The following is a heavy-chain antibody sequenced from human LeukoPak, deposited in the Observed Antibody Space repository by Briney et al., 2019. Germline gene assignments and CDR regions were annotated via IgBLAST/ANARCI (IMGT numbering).Heavy chain of an antibody. Sequence: PGGSLRLSCAASGFTFSTYEMNWVRQAPGKGLEWVSYISSSGKTIYYADSVKGRFTISRDNAKNSLHLEMNSLRAEDTAVYYCARDRSLDYWGQGTLVTVSS. CDR2: ISSSGKTI. CDR1: GFTFSTYE. CDR3: ARDRSLDY. V-gene: IGHV3-48*03. J-gene: IGHJ4*02.